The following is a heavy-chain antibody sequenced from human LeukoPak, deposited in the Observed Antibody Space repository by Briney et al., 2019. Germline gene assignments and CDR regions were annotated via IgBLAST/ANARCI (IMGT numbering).Heavy chain of an antibody. V-gene: IGHV3-7*01. CDR2: IKQDGSEK. CDR1: GFTFSSYW. CDR3: ARGVAPGLEWFRAPYYFDY. D-gene: IGHD3-3*01. J-gene: IGHJ4*02. Sequence: GGSLRLSCAASGFTFSSYWMSWVRQAPGKGLEWVANIKQDGSEKYYVDSVKGRFTISRDNAKNSLYLQMNSLRTEDTAVYYCARGVAPGLEWFRAPYYFDYWGQGTLVTVSS.